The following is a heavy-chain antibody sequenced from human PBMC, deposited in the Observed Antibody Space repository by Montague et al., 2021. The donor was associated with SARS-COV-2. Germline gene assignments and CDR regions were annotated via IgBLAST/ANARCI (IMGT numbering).Heavy chain of an antibody. CDR3: AKGAFSYGINIMDS. V-gene: IGHV3-23*01. CDR1: GFSFIGYS. CDR2: LRGSDGAT. J-gene: IGHJ4*02. D-gene: IGHD2-21*01. Sequence: SLRLSCAASGFSFIGYSMSWVRQTPGKGLELVSALRGSDGATFYADSVNGHFTISRDTSKNTLFLQMISLRADDSALYYCAKGAFSYGINIMDSWGQGTLVTVSS.